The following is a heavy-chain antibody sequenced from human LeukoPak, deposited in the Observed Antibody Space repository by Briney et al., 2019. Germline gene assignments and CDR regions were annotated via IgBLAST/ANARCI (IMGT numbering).Heavy chain of an antibody. Sequence: GSSVKVSCKASGGTFSSYAISWVRQAPGQGLERMGRIIPILGIANYAQKFQGRVTITADKSTSTAYMKLSSLRSEDTAVYYCARPRYYYGSGRTPGAFDIWGQGTMVTVSS. V-gene: IGHV1-69*04. CDR1: GGTFSSYA. CDR2: IIPILGIA. D-gene: IGHD3-10*01. J-gene: IGHJ3*02. CDR3: ARPRYYYGSGRTPGAFDI.